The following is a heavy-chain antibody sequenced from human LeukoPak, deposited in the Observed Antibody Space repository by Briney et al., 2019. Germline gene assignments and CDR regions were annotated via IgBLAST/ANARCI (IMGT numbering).Heavy chain of an antibody. CDR1: GFTFSSYA. V-gene: IGHV3-23*01. D-gene: IGHD2-21*01. J-gene: IGHJ4*02. CDR3: AKFHIVVVNGYFDY. Sequence: GGSLRLSCAASGFTFSSYAMSWVRQAPGKGLEWVSAIGGSGDTTYYADSVKGRFTISRDYSKNTLYLQMNSLRAEDTAVYYCAKFHIVVVNGYFDYWGQGTLVTVST. CDR2: IGGSGDTT.